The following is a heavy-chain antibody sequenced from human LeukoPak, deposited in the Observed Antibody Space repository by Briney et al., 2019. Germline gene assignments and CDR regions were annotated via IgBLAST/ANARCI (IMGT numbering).Heavy chain of an antibody. CDR1: GGSFSGYY. CDR3: ARETPPYYYGSGSSSNFDY. J-gene: IGHJ4*02. D-gene: IGHD3-10*01. V-gene: IGHV4-34*01. Sequence: SETLSLTCAVYGGSFSGYYWSWIRQPPGKGLEWIGEINHSGSTNYNPSLKSRVTISVDTSKNQFSLKLSSVTAADTAVYYCARETPPYYYGSGSSSNFDYWGQGTLVTVSS. CDR2: INHSGST.